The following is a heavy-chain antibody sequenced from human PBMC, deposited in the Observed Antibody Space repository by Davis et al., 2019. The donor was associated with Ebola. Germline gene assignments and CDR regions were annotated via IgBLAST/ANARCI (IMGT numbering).Heavy chain of an antibody. Sequence: SETLSLTCLVSGDSIRAYYWSWIRQSPGKGLEWIGFVLYTGIISYNPSLRSRVTISADVSKNQFSLRLSSVSAADTAIYYCARDSPAVDNIDPGYYGIDVWGQGTTVTVSS. J-gene: IGHJ6*02. CDR3: ARDSPAVDNIDPGYYGIDV. CDR1: GDSIRAYY. D-gene: IGHD1-14*01. V-gene: IGHV4-59*01. CDR2: VLYTGII.